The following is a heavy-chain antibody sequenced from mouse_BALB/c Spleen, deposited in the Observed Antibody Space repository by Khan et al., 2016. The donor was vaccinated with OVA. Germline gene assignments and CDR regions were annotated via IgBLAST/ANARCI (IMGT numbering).Heavy chain of an antibody. Sequence: VQLQQSGAELVKPGASVKLSCTASGFNIKDTYMHWVKQRPEQGLEWIGRIDPANGIPKYDPKFQGKVTITVETSFNTAYLQLSSLTSEDTAVYYCARMDAWGQGTTLTVSS. V-gene: IGHV14-3*02. CDR3: ARMDA. CDR1: GFNIKDTY. J-gene: IGHJ2*01. CDR2: IDPANGIP.